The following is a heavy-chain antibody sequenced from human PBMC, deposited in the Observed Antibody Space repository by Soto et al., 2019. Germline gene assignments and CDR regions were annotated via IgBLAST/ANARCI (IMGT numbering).Heavy chain of an antibody. J-gene: IGHJ6*03. D-gene: IGHD6-6*01. CDR1: GFTFSSYW. CDR2: IKQDGSEK. Sequence: GGSLRLSCAASGFTFSSYWMSWVRQAPGKGLEWVANIKQDGSEKYYVDSVKGRFTISRDNAKNSLYLQMNSLRAEDTAVYYCARDSSSGSYYYYYYMDVWGKGTTVTVSS. V-gene: IGHV3-7*01. CDR3: ARDSSSGSYYYYYYMDV.